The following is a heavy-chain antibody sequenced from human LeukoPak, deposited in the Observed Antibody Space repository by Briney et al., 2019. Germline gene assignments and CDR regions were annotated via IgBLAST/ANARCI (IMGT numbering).Heavy chain of an antibody. CDR1: GFTFSSYN. CDR3: ARMAAAGYFDY. Sequence: GGSLRLSCAASGFTFSSYNMNWVRQAPGKGLEWVSYISYSSRNKYYPDSVKGRFTISRDNAKNSLYLQMNSLRADDSAVYYCARMAAAGYFDYWGQGTLVTVSS. CDR2: ISYSSRNK. V-gene: IGHV3-48*01. J-gene: IGHJ4*02. D-gene: IGHD6-13*01.